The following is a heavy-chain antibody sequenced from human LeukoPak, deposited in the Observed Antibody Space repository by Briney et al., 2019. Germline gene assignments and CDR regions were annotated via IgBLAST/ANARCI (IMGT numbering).Heavy chain of an antibody. CDR1: GFTLSSYA. J-gene: IGHJ4*02. V-gene: IGHV3-30*04. D-gene: IGHD3-22*01. CDR2: ISYDGSNK. CDR3: AKGLSSGYSGSDY. Sequence: GGSLRLSCAASGFTLSSYAMHWVRQAPGKGLEWVAVISYDGSNKYYADSVKGRFTISRDNSKNTLFLQMNSLRAEDTSVYHCAKGLSSGYSGSDYWGQGTLVTVSS.